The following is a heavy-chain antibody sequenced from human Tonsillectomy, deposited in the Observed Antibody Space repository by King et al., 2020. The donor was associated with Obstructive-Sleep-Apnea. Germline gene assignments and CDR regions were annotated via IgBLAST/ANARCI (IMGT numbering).Heavy chain of an antibody. CDR3: ARDIVNYGGHSLWA. V-gene: IGHV3-74*01. CDR2: IERDGSST. J-gene: IGHJ5*02. Sequence: VQLVESGGGLVQPGGSLRLSCAASGLTLSGYWMHWVRQVPGKELVWVSGIERDGSSTTYADSVKGRFTISRDNAKNTLYLQMNSLSAEDTAVYYCARDIVNYGGHSLWAWGQGTLVTVSS. CDR1: GLTLSGYW. D-gene: IGHD4-23*01.